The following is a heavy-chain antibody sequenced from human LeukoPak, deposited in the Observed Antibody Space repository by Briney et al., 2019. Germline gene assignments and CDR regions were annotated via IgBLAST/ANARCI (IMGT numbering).Heavy chain of an antibody. CDR2: ICDDGSNK. V-gene: IGHV3-33*01. J-gene: IGHJ6*03. CDR3: PREGARDYYYYFIDV. CDR1: GFTFSTYG. Sequence: GGSLRLSCAASGFTFSTYGMHWVRQAPGKGLEWVAAICDDGSNKFYADSVKGRFTISRDNSKNTLYLQMNSLRAEATAVYSCPREGARDYYYYFIDVWGKGTMVTVSS.